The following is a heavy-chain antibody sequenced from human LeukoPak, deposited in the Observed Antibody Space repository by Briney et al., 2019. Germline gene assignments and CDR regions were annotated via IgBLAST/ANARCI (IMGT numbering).Heavy chain of an antibody. CDR2: ISSIGGST. D-gene: IGHD1-26*01. J-gene: IGHJ6*03. V-gene: IGHV3-64*01. CDR3: ARDLAPGATEVYYYMDV. CDR1: GFTFSSYA. Sequence: GGSLRLSCAASGFTFSSYAMHWVRQAPGKGLEYVSAISSIGGSTYYANSVKGRFTISRDNSKNTLYLQMGSLRAEDMAVYYCARDLAPGATEVYYYMDVWGKGTTVTVSS.